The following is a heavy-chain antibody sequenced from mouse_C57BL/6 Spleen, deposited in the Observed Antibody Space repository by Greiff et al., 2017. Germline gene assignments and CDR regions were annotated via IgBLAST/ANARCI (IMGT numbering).Heavy chain of an antibody. D-gene: IGHD3-2*02. CDR2: IYPGDGDT. Sequence: VKLVESGPELVKPGASVKISCKASGYAFSSSWLNWVKQRPGKGLEWIGRIYPGDGDTNYNGKFKGKATLTADKSSSTAYMQLSSLTSEDSAVYFCARQLRLLDYWGQGTTLTVSS. V-gene: IGHV1-82*01. CDR1: GYAFSSSW. J-gene: IGHJ2*01. CDR3: ARQLRLLDY.